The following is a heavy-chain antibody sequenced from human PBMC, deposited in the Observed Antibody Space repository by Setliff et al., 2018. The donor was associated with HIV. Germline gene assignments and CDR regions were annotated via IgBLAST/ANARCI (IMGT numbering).Heavy chain of an antibody. J-gene: IGHJ4*02. Sequence: SETLSLTCAVYGGSFNGYSWTWIRQPPGKGLERIGGINHSGSTNYNPSLKSRVTISVDTSKSQFSLRLNSVTATDTAVYYCARRRDGSSWYRGDFDYWGQGTLVTVSS. CDR1: GGSFNGYS. CDR2: INHSGST. V-gene: IGHV4-34*01. CDR3: ARRRDGSSWYRGDFDY. D-gene: IGHD6-13*01.